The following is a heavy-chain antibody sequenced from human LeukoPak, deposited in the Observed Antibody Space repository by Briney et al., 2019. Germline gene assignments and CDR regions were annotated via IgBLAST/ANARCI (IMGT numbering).Heavy chain of an antibody. Sequence: SETLSLTCTVSGGSISSYYWSWIRQPPGKGLEWIGYIYYSGSTNYNPSLKSRVTISVDTSKNQFSLKLSSVTAADTAVYYCARLTTSDAFDIWGQGTMVTVSS. CDR1: GGSISSYY. V-gene: IGHV4-59*01. J-gene: IGHJ3*02. D-gene: IGHD3-3*01. CDR3: ARLTTSDAFDI. CDR2: IYYSGST.